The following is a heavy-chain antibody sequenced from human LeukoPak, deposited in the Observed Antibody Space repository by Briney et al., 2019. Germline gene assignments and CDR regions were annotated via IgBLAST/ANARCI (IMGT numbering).Heavy chain of an antibody. CDR3: ASGYSYGYFDY. CDR2: INPSGGST. CDR1: GYTFTSYY. D-gene: IGHD5-18*01. Sequence: ASVKVSCKASGYTFTSYYMHWVRQAPGQGLEWMGVINPSGGSTSYAQKSQGRVTMTRDTSTSTVYMELSSLRSEDTAVYYCASGYSYGYFDYWGQGTLVTVSS. J-gene: IGHJ4*02. V-gene: IGHV1-46*01.